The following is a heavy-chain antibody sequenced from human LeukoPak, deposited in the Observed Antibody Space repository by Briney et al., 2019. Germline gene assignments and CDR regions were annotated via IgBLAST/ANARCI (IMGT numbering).Heavy chain of an antibody. CDR1: GFTFSSYA. CDR3: AKVLGLKDGYNYAYFDY. CDR2: ISYDGSNK. Sequence: PGGSLRLSCAASGFTFSSYAMHWVRQAPGKGLEWVAVISYDGSNKYYADSVKGRFTISRDNSKNTLYLQMNSLRAEDTAVYYCAKVLGLKDGYNYAYFDYWGQGTLVTVSS. J-gene: IGHJ4*02. D-gene: IGHD5-24*01. V-gene: IGHV3-30*04.